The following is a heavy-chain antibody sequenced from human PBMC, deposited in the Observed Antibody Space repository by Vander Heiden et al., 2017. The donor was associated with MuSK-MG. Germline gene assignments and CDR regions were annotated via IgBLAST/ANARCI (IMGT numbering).Heavy chain of an antibody. D-gene: IGHD3-16*01. CDR1: GGSISSYY. CDR3: ARGVYVGLYFDY. V-gene: IGHV4-59*01. J-gene: IGHJ4*02. CDR2: IYYSGST. Sequence: QVQLQESGPGLVKPSETLSLTCTVSGGSISSYYWSWIRQPPGRGLYLIRYIYYSGSTNYNPSLKSRLTISVDTSNTQFSLQLSSVTAADTAVYYCARGVYVGLYFDYWGQGTLVTVSS.